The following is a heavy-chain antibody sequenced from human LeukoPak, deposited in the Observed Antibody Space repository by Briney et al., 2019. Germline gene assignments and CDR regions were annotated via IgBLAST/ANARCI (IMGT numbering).Heavy chain of an antibody. J-gene: IGHJ4*02. CDR3: PTLTVASNFDY. CDR1: GFSFSVYE. Sequence: PGGSLRLSCAASGFSFSVYEIHWVRQAPGKGLEWISDISSSGTTTYYADSVKGRFTTSRDNAKNSLYLQMNSLRAEDTAVYYCPTLTVASNFDYWGQGTLVTVSS. D-gene: IGHD6-19*01. V-gene: IGHV3-48*03. CDR2: ISSSGTTT.